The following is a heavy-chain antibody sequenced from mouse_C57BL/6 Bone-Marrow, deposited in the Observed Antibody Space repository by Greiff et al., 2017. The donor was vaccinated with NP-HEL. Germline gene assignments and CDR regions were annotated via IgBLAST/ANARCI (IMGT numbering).Heavy chain of an antibody. CDR2: IYPRSGNT. D-gene: IGHD2-4*01. J-gene: IGHJ2*01. CDR3: ARRVYYDYHY. Sequence: QVQLKQSGAELARPGASVKLSCKASGYTFTSYGISWVKQRTGQGLEWIGEIYPRSGNTYYNEKFKGKATLTADKSSSTAYMELRSLTSGDSALYFCARRVYYDYHYWGQGTTLTVSS. CDR1: GYTFTSYG. V-gene: IGHV1-81*01.